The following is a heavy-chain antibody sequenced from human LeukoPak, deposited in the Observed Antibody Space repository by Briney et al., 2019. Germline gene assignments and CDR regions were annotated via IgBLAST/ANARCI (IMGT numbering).Heavy chain of an antibody. Sequence: PGRSLRLSCAASGFTFSSYGLHWVRQAPGKGLEWVAVIWYDGSNKYYADSVKGRFTISRDNSQNTLYRQMNSLRAEDTAVYYCARASGSYDYWGQGTLVTVSS. V-gene: IGHV3-33*01. CDR2: IWYDGSNK. CDR1: GFTFSSYG. CDR3: ARASGSYDY. J-gene: IGHJ4*02. D-gene: IGHD1-26*01.